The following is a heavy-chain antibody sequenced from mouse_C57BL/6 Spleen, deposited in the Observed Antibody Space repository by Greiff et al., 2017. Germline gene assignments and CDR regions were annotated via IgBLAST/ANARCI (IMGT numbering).Heavy chain of an antibody. D-gene: IGHD3-3*01. J-gene: IGHJ2*01. V-gene: IGHV1-26*01. CDR1: GYTFTDYY. Sequence: VQLQQSGPELVKPGASVKISCKASGYTFTDYYMNWVKQSHGKSLEWIGDINPNNGGTSYNQKFKGKATLTVDKSSSTAYMELRSLTSEDSAVYYCARWGQYYFDYWGQGTTLTVSS. CDR2: INPNNGGT. CDR3: ARWGQYYFDY.